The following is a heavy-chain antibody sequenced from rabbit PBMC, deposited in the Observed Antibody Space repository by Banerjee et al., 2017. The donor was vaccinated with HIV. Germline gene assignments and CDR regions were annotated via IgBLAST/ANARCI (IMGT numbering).Heavy chain of an antibody. V-gene: IGHV1S45*01. CDR3: ARDPASSRGL. Sequence: QEQLEESGGDLVKPEGSLTLTCTASGFSFSSSYWICWVRQAPGKGLEWIACIYAGGSGSTYYASWAKGRFTISKTSSTTVTLQMTSLTAADTATYFCARDPASSRGLWGPGTLVTVS. J-gene: IGHJ4*01. CDR1: GFSFSSSYW. CDR2: IYAGGSGST. D-gene: IGHD1-1*01.